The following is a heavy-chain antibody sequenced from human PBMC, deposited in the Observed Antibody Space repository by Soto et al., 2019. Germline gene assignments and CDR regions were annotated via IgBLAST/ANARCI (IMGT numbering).Heavy chain of an antibody. J-gene: IGHJ4*02. CDR2: KSYDGTNE. CDR1: GFTFSTSA. D-gene: IGHD2-8*01. CDR3: VASVFSFDY. V-gene: IGHV3-30*01. Sequence: HVQLVESGGGVVQPGRSLRLSCAASGFTFSTSAMHWVRQAPGKGLEWVAVKSYDGTNEHYEDSVKGRFTVSRDNSRNTLSLQMNSLRPEDTAMYYCVASVFSFDYWGQGSLVTVSS.